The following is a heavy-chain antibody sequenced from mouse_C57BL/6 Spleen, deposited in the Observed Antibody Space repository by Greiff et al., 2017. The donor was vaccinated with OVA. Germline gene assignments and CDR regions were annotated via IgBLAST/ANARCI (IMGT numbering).Heavy chain of an antibody. J-gene: IGHJ2*01. V-gene: IGHV1-15*01. CDR3: TRSYGNYDY. D-gene: IGHD2-10*02. Sequence: VQLQQSGAELVRPGASVTLSCKASGYTFTDYEMHWVKQTHVHGLEWIGAIDPETGGTAYNQKFKGKAILTADKSSSTAYMELRSLTSEDSAVYYCTRSYGNYDYWGQGTTLTVSS. CDR2: IDPETGGT. CDR1: GYTFTDYE.